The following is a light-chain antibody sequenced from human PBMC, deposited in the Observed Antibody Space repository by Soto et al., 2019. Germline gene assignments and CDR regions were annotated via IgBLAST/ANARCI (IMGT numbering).Light chain of an antibody. CDR2: DVS. V-gene: IGLV2-14*03. CDR3: SSFRSSSTSYV. J-gene: IGLJ1*01. Sequence: QSALTQPASESGSPGQSITISCTGTSSDIGDSNYVSWYQQHPGKAPKLVIYDVSNRPSGVSNRFSGSKSANTASLTISGLQAEDEADYYCSSFRSSSTSYVFGTGTKLTVL. CDR1: SSDIGDSNY.